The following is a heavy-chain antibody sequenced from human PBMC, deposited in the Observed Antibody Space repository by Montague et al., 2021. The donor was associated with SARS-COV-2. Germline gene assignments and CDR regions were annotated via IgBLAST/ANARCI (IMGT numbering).Heavy chain of an antibody. D-gene: IGHD2-8*02. V-gene: IGHV6-1*01. CDR3: ARTGASSDY. J-gene: IGHJ4*02. CDR2: TYYRSKWYN. CDR1: GDSVSRNSAA. Sequence: CAISGDSVSRNSAAWNWTRQSPSRGREWLGRTYYRSKWYNDYAVSVKSRITINPDTSKNQISLQLNSVTPEDTAVYYCARTGASSDYWGQGTLVTVSS.